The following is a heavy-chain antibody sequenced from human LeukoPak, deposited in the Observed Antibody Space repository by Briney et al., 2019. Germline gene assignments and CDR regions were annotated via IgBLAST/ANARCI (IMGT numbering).Heavy chain of an antibody. CDR3: ARGGHIVVVTSGVLAEYFQH. D-gene: IGHD2-21*02. J-gene: IGHJ1*01. CDR2: ISYDGTKE. Sequence: HGRSLRLSCAASGFSLSSYAMHWVCQAPGKGVEWVAIISYDGTKEYYGDSVKGRFTISRDNSKNTVYLQMNSLRAEDTAVYYCARGGHIVVVTSGVLAEYFQHWGQGTLVTVSS. CDR1: GFSLSSYA. V-gene: IGHV3-30-3*01.